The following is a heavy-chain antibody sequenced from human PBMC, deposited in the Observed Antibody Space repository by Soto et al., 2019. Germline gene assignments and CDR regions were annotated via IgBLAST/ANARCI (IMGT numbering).Heavy chain of an antibody. D-gene: IGHD3-9*01. CDR2: ISSSSTYI. CDR1: GFTFSSYS. V-gene: IGHV3-21*01. Sequence: EVQLVESGGGLVKPGGSLRLSCADSGFTFSSYSMHWVRQAPGKGLEWVSSISSSSTYIYYADSVKGRFTISRDNAKNSLYLQMNSLRAEDTAVYYCARGANRLVIWPKYYFDYWGQGTLVTVSS. J-gene: IGHJ4*02. CDR3: ARGANRLVIWPKYYFDY.